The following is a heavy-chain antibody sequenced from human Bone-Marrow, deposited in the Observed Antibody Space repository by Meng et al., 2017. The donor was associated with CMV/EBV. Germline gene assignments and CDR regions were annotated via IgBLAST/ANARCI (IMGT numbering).Heavy chain of an antibody. CDR3: ARLTAYTSFGVAPIGGYDFDF. CDR2: ISAYNGNT. Sequence: ASVKVSCKAAGYIFTNYGVSWVRQAPGQGLEWMGWISAYNGNTNFAQKFQGRVTMTTDTSTSTAYMELRSLRSDDTAVYYCARLTAYTSFGVAPIGGYDFDFWGQGTLVTVSS. D-gene: IGHD3-3*01. CDR1: GYIFTNYG. V-gene: IGHV1-18*01. J-gene: IGHJ4*02.